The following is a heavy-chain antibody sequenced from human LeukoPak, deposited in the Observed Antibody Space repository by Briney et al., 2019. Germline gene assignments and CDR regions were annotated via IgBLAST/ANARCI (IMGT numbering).Heavy chain of an antibody. V-gene: IGHV3-21*01. Sequence: SGGSLRLSCAASGFSFSSYEMNWVRQAPGKGLEWVSSISSSTYIYYADSVKGRFTISRDNAKNSLYLQMNSLRAEDTAVYYCARDRSRGLLDAFDIWGQGTMVTVSS. CDR1: GFSFSSYE. CDR3: ARDRSRGLLDAFDI. D-gene: IGHD3-10*01. CDR2: ISSSTYI. J-gene: IGHJ3*02.